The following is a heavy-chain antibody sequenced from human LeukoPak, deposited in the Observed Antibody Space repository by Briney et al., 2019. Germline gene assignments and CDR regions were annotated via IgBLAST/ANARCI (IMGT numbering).Heavy chain of an antibody. V-gene: IGHV3-23*01. Sequence: GGYLRLSCAASGFTFTSYVMSWVRQAPGKGLEWVASVGGGGDYTYYSDSVKGRFTISRDNSENTVYLQMKSLRAEDTALYYCVRRTASDFWGQGALVTVSS. CDR2: VGGGGDYT. J-gene: IGHJ4*02. D-gene: IGHD2-21*02. CDR1: GFTFTSYV. CDR3: VRRTASDF.